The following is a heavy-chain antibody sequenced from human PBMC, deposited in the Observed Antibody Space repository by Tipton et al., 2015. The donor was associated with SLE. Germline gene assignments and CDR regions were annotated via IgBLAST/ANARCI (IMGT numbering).Heavy chain of an antibody. D-gene: IGHD5-18*01. Sequence: TLSLNCTVSGGSVSSSIKYWAWIRQPPGKGLEWIGSIYYTGTTTYYNSFLKSRVTMSVDTSKNQFSLRLTSVIAADTAVYYCARLHGYSYGLNWFDPWGQGTLISVSS. J-gene: IGHJ5*02. CDR3: ARLHGYSYGLNWFDP. V-gene: IGHV4-39*07. CDR1: GGSVSSSIKY. CDR2: IYYTGTTT.